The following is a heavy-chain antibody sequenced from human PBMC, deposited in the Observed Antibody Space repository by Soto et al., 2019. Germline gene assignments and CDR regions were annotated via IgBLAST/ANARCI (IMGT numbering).Heavy chain of an antibody. CDR2: IYYSGST. J-gene: IGHJ4*02. D-gene: IGHD3-9*01. CDR1: GVSISSYY. Sequence: AETLSLTCAVSGVSISSYYWSWIRQPPGKGLEWVGYIYYSGSTNYNPSLKNRGTISVDTSKNQFSLKLSSVTAADTTVYYCGRGHYNIFSGYYKQFDYWGQGTLVTVSS. V-gene: IGHV4-59*01. CDR3: GRGHYNIFSGYYKQFDY.